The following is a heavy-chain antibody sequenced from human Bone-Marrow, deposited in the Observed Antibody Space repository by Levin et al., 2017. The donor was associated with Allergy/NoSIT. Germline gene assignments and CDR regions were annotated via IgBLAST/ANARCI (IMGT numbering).Heavy chain of an antibody. J-gene: IGHJ3*02. Sequence: GGSLRLSCVASGFTFSSYEMNWVRQAPGKGLQWVSYISTRGTPIYYADSVKGRFTISRDNAKNSLYLQMNSLRAEDTAVYYCAREYTSSSGRAFDIWGQGTMVTVSS. CDR3: AREYTSSSGRAFDI. D-gene: IGHD6-6*01. CDR1: GFTFSSYE. CDR2: ISTRGTPI. V-gene: IGHV3-48*03.